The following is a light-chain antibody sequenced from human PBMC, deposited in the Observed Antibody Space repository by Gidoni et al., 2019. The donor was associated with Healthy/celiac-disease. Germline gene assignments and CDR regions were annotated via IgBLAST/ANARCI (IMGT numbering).Light chain of an antibody. V-gene: IGKV1-9*01. J-gene: IGKJ4*01. CDR3: QQLKSYPPALT. Sequence: DIHLTQSPSFLSASVVDRVTITCRASQSISSYLDWYQQKQGKAPTLLIYAASTLQSGVPSRFSGSGSGTEFTLTISSRKPEDYETYDCQQLKSYPPALTFGGGTKVEIK. CDR2: AAS. CDR1: QSISSY.